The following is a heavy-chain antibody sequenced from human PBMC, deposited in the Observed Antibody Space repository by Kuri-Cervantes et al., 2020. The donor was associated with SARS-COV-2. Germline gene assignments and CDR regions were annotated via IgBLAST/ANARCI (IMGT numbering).Heavy chain of an antibody. V-gene: IGHV3-20*03. CDR3: VGGQAAGPRGFGY. Sequence: GESLKISYAASGFTFDDYGMSWVRQVPGKGLEWVSGINWNGGSTGYADSVKGRLTISRDDSKNTAYLQMNSLKTEDTAVYYCVGGQAAGPRGFGYWGQGTLVTVSS. J-gene: IGHJ4*02. D-gene: IGHD6-13*01. CDR1: GFTFDDYG. CDR2: INWNGGST.